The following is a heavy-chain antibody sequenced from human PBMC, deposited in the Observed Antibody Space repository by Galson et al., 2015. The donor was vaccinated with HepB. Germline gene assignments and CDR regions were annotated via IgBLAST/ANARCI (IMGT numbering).Heavy chain of an antibody. CDR2: IYPADSDT. V-gene: IGHV5-51*01. D-gene: IGHD2-15*01. CDR1: GYNFLNSW. J-gene: IGHJ4*02. Sequence: QSGAEVKKPGDSLKISCKASGYNFLNSWIGWVRQVPGKGLEWMGVIYPADSDTRYTPSFQGQVTISVDRSVTTAYLQWDSLRASDTALDYCARHCSSGTCLKPWGQGTLVTVSS. CDR3: ARHCSSGTCLKP.